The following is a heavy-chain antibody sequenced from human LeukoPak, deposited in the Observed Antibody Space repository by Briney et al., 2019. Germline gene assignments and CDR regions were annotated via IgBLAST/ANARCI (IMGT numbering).Heavy chain of an antibody. D-gene: IGHD1-1*01. V-gene: IGHV4-34*01. CDR3: ARGLDPDGLDI. CDR2: ITDSGTT. J-gene: IGHJ4*02. CDR1: GGSFSDYN. Sequence: PSETLSLTCAVYGGSFSDYNWTWLRQSPQTGLEWIGEITDSGTTHFNPSLKSRVTISVDTAKYQFSLRLSSVTAADTAVYFCARGLDPDGLDIWGQGTLVTVSS.